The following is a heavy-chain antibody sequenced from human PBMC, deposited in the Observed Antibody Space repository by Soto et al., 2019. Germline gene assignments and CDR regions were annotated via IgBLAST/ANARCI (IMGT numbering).Heavy chain of an antibody. Sequence: LRLSCAASGSTFSSYAMSWVRQAPGKGLEWVSAISGSGGSTYYADSVKGRFTISRDNSKNTLYLQMNSLRAEDTAVYYCAKVGGSWYAGVDYWGQGTLVTVSS. CDR1: GSTFSSYA. J-gene: IGHJ4*02. CDR2: ISGSGGST. V-gene: IGHV3-23*01. D-gene: IGHD6-13*01. CDR3: AKVGGSWYAGVDY.